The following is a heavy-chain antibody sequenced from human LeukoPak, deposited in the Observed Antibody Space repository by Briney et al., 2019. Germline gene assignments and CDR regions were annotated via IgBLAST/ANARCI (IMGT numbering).Heavy chain of an antibody. J-gene: IGHJ4*02. D-gene: IGHD5-12*01. CDR2: IYYSGST. CDR3: ARTVLGGYGAGYYFDY. Sequence: SGTLSLTCTVSGGSISSSSYYWGCIRQPPGKGLEWIGSIYYSGSTYYNPSLKSRVTISVDTSKNQFSLKLSSVTAADTAVYYCARTVLGGYGAGYYFDYWGQGTLVTVSS. V-gene: IGHV4-39*07. CDR1: GGSISSSSYY.